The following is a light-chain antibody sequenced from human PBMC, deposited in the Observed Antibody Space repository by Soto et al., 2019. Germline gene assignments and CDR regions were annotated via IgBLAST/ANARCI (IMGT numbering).Light chain of an antibody. V-gene: IGKV1-27*01. J-gene: IGKJ1*01. Sequence: DIQMTQSPSSLSASVGDRVTITCRASQGISNYLAWYQQKPGKVPKLLIYAASTLQSGVPSRFSGSGSGTDFTLTIISLQPEDVATDYCFLTWTFGHVTKVEIK. CDR2: AAS. CDR3: FLTWT. CDR1: QGISNY.